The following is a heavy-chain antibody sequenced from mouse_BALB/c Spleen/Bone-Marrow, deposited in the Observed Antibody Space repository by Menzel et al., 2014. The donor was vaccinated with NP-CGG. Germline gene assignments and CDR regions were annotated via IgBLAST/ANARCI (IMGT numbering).Heavy chain of an antibody. CDR2: ISRGGGST. D-gene: IGHD1-1*01. J-gene: IGHJ3*02. V-gene: IGHV5-12-1*01. CDR3: ARQILRGFGY. Sequence: EVKLVESGGGLVKPGGSLKLSCAASGFAFSSYDMSWVRQTPEKRLEWVAYISRGGGSTYYADTVKGRFTISRDNAKNTLYLQMSSLKSEDTAMYHCARQILRGFGYWGQGTPVTVSA. CDR1: GFAFSSYD.